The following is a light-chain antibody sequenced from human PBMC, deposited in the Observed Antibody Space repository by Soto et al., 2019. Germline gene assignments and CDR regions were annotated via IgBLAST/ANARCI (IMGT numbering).Light chain of an antibody. CDR1: QSVSSN. J-gene: IGKJ4*01. V-gene: IGKV3-15*01. Sequence: ILMTQSPATLSVSPGERDTLSCRASQSVSSNLAWYQQNPGQAPRLLIYGASTRSTGIPARFSGSGSGTEFTLPISSLQSEDFAVYDCQQYNNWPPLTFGGGTKVEIK. CDR2: GAS. CDR3: QQYNNWPPLT.